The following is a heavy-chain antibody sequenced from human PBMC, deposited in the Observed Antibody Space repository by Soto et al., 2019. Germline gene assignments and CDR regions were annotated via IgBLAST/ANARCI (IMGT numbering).Heavy chain of an antibody. D-gene: IGHD1-26*01. CDR2: INPNSGGT. V-gene: IGHV1-2*04. Sequence: ASVKVSCKASGYTFTGYYMHWVRQAPGQGLEWMGWINPNSGGTNYAQKFQGWVTMTRDTSISTAYMELSRLRSDDTAVYYCARGYSGSYSPYDYWGQGTLVTVSS. CDR3: ARGYSGSYSPYDY. CDR1: GYTFTGYY. J-gene: IGHJ4*02.